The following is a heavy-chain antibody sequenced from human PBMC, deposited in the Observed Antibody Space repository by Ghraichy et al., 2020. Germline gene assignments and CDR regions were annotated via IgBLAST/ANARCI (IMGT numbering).Heavy chain of an antibody. J-gene: IGHJ4*02. Sequence: GGSLRLSCAGSGFRFRDYWMNWVRQTPGRGLEWVANISPDGSEKYYVDSVKGRFTVSRDNAQTSLYLEMTSLSAEDPAFYYCARGLWDRVDAPSAMAGTCLDKWGQGTLVTVSS. CDR1: GFRFRDYW. CDR2: ISPDGSEK. V-gene: IGHV3-7*03. D-gene: IGHD2-2*01. CDR3: ARGLWDRVDAPSAMAGTCLDK.